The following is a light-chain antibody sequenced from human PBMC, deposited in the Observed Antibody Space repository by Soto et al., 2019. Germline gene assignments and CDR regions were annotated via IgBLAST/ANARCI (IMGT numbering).Light chain of an antibody. J-gene: IGLJ1*01. CDR1: SSNIGAGYD. CDR3: QSYDSSLSGYV. Sequence: QSVLTQPPLVSGAPGQRVTISCTGSSSNIGAGYDVHWYQQLPGTAPKLFMYANSNRPSGVPDRFSGSKSGTSASLAITGLQAEDEADYYCQSYDSSLSGYVFGTGTKLTVL. V-gene: IGLV1-40*01. CDR2: ANS.